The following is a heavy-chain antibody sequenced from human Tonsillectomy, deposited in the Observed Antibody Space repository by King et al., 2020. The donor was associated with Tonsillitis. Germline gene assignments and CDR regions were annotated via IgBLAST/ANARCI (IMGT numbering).Heavy chain of an antibody. V-gene: IGHV4-39*01. Sequence: QLQESGPGLVKPSETLSLTCTVSGGSISSSSYYWGWIRQPLGKGLEWIGSIYYSGSTYYNPSLKSRVTISVDTSKNQFSLKLSSVTAADTAVYYCASGVIVVEAFDYWGQGTLVTVSS. CDR2: IYYSGST. J-gene: IGHJ4*02. D-gene: IGHD3-22*01. CDR1: GGSISSSSYY. CDR3: ASGVIVVEAFDY.